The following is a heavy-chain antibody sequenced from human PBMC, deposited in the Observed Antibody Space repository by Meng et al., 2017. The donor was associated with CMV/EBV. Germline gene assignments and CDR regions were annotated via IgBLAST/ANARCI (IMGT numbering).Heavy chain of an antibody. D-gene: IGHD6-19*01. Sequence: GESLKISCAASGFTFSSYAMHWVRQAPGKGLEWVAVISYDGSNKYYADSVKGRFTISRDNSKNTLYLQMNSLRAEDTAVYYCARDGPAREQWLGQVWYYYYGMDVWGQGTTVTVSS. CDR3: ARDGPAREQWLGQVWYYYYGMDV. CDR2: ISYDGSNK. V-gene: IGHV3-30-3*01. J-gene: IGHJ6*02. CDR1: GFTFSSYA.